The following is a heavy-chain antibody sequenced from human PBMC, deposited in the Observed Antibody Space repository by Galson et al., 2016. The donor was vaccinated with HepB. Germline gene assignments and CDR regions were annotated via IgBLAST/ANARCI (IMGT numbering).Heavy chain of an antibody. CDR3: ARLGAPNFNPQAATFATHCFDC. CDR1: GYAFAGYW. V-gene: IGHV5-51*03. Sequence: QSGAEVKKPGESLKISCEGSGYAFAGYWIGWVRQMPGEGLEWMGIIYPDDSGTRYSPSFLGQVTFSVDKSISTAYLQWSSLKASDTAMYYCARLGAPNFNPQAATFATHCFDCWGQGTLVTVSS. J-gene: IGHJ4*02. D-gene: IGHD3-10*01. CDR2: IYPDDSGT.